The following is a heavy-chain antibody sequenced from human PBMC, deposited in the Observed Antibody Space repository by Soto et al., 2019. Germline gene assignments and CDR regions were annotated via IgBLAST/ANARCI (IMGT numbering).Heavy chain of an antibody. J-gene: IGHJ6*02. CDR1: GYSFTRYW. V-gene: IGHV5-10-1*01. CDR2: IDPSDSYT. Sequence: GESLRISWKGSGYSFTRYWISWVRQMPGKGLEWMGRIDPSDSYTNYSPSFQGHVTISAAKSISTAYLQWSSLKASDTALAYCARLRFCLMGYYYHNGMDVWGQGTTVTV. CDR3: ARLRFCLMGYYYHNGMDV. D-gene: IGHD3-3*01.